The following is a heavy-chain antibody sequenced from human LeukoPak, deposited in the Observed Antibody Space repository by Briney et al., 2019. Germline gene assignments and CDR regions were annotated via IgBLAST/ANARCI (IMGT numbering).Heavy chain of an antibody. CDR1: GFTFSDYY. Sequence: PGGSLRLSCAASGFTFSDYYMSWIRQAPGKGLEWVSYISSSGSTIYYADSVKGRFAISRDNAKNSLYLQMNSLRAEDTAVYYCARDIDRRDDFWSGYAYYYYMDVWGKGTAVTVSS. CDR3: ARDIDRRDDFWSGYAYYYYMDV. D-gene: IGHD3-3*01. J-gene: IGHJ6*03. CDR2: ISSSGSTI. V-gene: IGHV3-11*01.